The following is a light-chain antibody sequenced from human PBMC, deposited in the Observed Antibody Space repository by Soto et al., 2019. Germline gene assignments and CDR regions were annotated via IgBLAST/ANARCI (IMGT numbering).Light chain of an antibody. V-gene: IGKV1-6*01. CDR3: LQDYNYPLT. CDR2: AAS. J-gene: IGKJ4*01. Sequence: AIQMTQSPSSLSASVGDRVTITCRASQGIGNDLGWYQQKPGKAPKLLIYAASSLQSGVPSRFSGSGSGPDFTLTISSLQPEDFATYYCLQDYNYPLTFGGGTKVEIK. CDR1: QGIGND.